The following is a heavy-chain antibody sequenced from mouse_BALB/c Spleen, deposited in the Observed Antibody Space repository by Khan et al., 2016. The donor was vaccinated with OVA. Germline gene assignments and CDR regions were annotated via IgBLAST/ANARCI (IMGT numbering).Heavy chain of an antibody. V-gene: IGHV5-6-4*01. Sequence: EVELVESGGGLVRPGGSLKLSCAASGFSFSSYSMSWVRQTPEKRLQWVATISSGGSYTYYPDSVRGRFTITRDTANNTLYLQMSSLKTEDTAMYYCARHREYYDSNPYFDYWGQGTTLTVSS. J-gene: IGHJ2*01. CDR3: ARHREYYDSNPYFDY. CDR1: GFSFSSYS. CDR2: ISSGGSYT. D-gene: IGHD1-1*01.